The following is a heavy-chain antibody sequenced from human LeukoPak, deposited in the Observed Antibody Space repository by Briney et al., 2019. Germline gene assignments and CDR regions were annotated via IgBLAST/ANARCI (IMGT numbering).Heavy chain of an antibody. V-gene: IGHV3-30*02. J-gene: IGHJ4*02. CDR3: AKAEAFGELTDY. CDR1: GSTFSSYG. D-gene: IGHD3-10*01. Sequence: PGGSLRLSCAASGSTFSSYGMHWVRQAPGKGLEWVAFIRYDGSNKYYADSVKGRFTISRDNSKNTLYLQMNSLRAEDTAVYYCAKAEAFGELTDYWGQGTLVTVSS. CDR2: IRYDGSNK.